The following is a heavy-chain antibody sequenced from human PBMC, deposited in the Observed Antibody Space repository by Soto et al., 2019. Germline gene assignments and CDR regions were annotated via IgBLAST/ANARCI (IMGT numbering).Heavy chain of an antibody. CDR3: ARVYPSVQRYGYVGNNWFDP. V-gene: IGHV1-46*01. Sequence: QVQLVQSGAEVKKPGASVKVSCKASGYTFTSYYMHWVRQAPGQGLEWMGIINPSGVSTSYAQKCQGRVPVTRAASTSTVSMEVSSLTSEHPAVYLCARVYPSVQRYGYVGNNWFDPWGQGAPVPVSS. CDR2: INPSGVST. D-gene: IGHD5-18*01. CDR1: GYTFTSYY. J-gene: IGHJ5*02.